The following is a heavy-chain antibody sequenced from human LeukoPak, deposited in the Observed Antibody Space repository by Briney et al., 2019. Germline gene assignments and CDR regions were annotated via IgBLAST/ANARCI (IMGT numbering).Heavy chain of an antibody. J-gene: IGHJ5*01. CDR1: GGSISSYY. CDR3: ARDPSHSRGWFDS. D-gene: IGHD6-19*01. V-gene: IGHV4-4*07. Sequence: SETLSLTCTVSGGSISSYYWSWIRQPAGRGLEWVGRMYSSGSTNHNPSLKSRVTMSVDTSKNQFSLKLSAVTAADTAVYYCARDPSHSRGWFDSWGQGTLVTVSS. CDR2: MYSSGST.